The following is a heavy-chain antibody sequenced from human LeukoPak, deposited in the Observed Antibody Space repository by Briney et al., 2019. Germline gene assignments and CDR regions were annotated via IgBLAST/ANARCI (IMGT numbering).Heavy chain of an antibody. CDR1: GFTFSSYS. V-gene: IGHV3-23*01. Sequence: GGSLRLSCAASGFTFSSYSMNWVRQAPGKGLEWVSAVISGGNTYYADSVKGRFTISRDNSRNTVYLQMNSLRAEDTAEYYCAKGAGITFGGVIAPDFWGQGTLVTVSS. CDR2: VISGGNT. CDR3: AKGAGITFGGVIAPDF. D-gene: IGHD3-16*02. J-gene: IGHJ4*02.